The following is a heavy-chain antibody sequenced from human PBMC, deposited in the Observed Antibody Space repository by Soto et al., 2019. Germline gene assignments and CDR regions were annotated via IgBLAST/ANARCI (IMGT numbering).Heavy chain of an antibody. CDR2: ISSSSSTI. V-gene: IGHV3-48*01. D-gene: IGHD6-6*01. Sequence: GGSLRLSCAASGFTFSSYSMNWVRQAPGKGLEWVSYISSSSSTIYYADSVKGRFTISRENAKNSLYLQMNSLRAEDTAVYYCARYSVRASPIAARLGPNWFDPWGQGTLVTVSS. J-gene: IGHJ5*02. CDR3: ARYSVRASPIAARLGPNWFDP. CDR1: GFTFSSYS.